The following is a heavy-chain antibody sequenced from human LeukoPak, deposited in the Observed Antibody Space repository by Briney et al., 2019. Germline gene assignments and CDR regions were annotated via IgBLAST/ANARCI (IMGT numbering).Heavy chain of an antibody. J-gene: IGHJ2*01. CDR1: GYTFTSYG. Sequence: VGSVKVSCKASGYTFTSYGISWVRQAPGQGLEWMGWISAYNGNTNYAQRFQGRVTITADESASTAYMELSSLRSEDTAVYYCARVGGRYWYFDLWGRGTLVTVSS. CDR2: ISAYNGNT. V-gene: IGHV1-18*01. CDR3: ARVGGRYWYFDL.